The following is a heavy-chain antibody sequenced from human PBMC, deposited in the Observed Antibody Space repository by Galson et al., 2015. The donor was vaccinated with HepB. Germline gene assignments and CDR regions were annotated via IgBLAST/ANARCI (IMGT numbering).Heavy chain of an antibody. CDR1: GFTFSSYW. V-gene: IGHV3-74*01. J-gene: IGHJ4*02. CDR2: INNDGSST. Sequence: SLRLSCAASGFTFSSYWMHWVRQAPGKGLVWVSRINNDGSSTSYADSVKGRFTISRDNAKNTLYLQMNSLRAEDTAVYYCARVYYDSSGDYYFDYWGQGTLVTVSS. CDR3: ARVYYDSSGDYYFDY. D-gene: IGHD3-22*01.